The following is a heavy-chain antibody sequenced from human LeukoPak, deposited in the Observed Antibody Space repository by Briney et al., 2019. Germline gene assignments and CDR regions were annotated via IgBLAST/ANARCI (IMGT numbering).Heavy chain of an antibody. CDR2: IYYSGST. Sequence: PSETLSLTCTVSGDSISNYYWSWIRQPPGKGLEWIGHIYYSGSTNYNPSLKSRVTISVDTSKDQFSLKLSSVTAADTAVYYRARQSGMEFDIWGQGTMVTVSS. CDR1: GDSISNYY. J-gene: IGHJ3*02. CDR3: ARQSGMEFDI. V-gene: IGHV4-59*01. D-gene: IGHD3-3*01.